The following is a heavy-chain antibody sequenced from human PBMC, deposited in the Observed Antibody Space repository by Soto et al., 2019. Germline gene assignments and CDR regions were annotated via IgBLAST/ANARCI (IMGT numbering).Heavy chain of an antibody. CDR1: GGSISSYY. Sequence: SETLSLTCTVSGGSISSYYLSWIRQPPGKGLEWIGYIYYSGSTNYNPSLKSRVTISVDTSKNQFSLKLSSVTAADTAVYYCARLLLWFGEFSWFDPWGQGTLVTVSS. CDR2: IYYSGST. CDR3: ARLLLWFGEFSWFDP. J-gene: IGHJ5*02. V-gene: IGHV4-59*08. D-gene: IGHD3-10*01.